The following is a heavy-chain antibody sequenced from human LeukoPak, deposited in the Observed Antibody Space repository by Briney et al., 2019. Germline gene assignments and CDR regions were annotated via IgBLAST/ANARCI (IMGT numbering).Heavy chain of an antibody. D-gene: IGHD3-22*01. CDR1: GFTFSSYW. CDR2: ISGGST. CDR3: MIVVVYDAFDI. J-gene: IGHJ3*02. V-gene: IGHV3-38-3*01. Sequence: PGGSLRLSCAASGFTFSSYWMSWVRQAPGKGLEWVSSISGGSTYYADSRKGRFTISRDNSKNTLHLQMNSLRAEDTAFHITMIVVVYDAFDIWGQGTMVTVSS.